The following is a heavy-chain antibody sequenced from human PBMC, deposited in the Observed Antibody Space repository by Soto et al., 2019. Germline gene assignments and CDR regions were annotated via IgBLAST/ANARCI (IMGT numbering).Heavy chain of an antibody. CDR2: IYPDESDT. V-gene: IGHV5-51*01. D-gene: IGHD3-10*01. Sequence: PGESLKISCKGSGYSFTKYWIGWVRQMPGKGPEWMAIIYPDESDTRYSPSFQGQVTISADKSISTAYLQWSSLKASDTVMYYCESMGLGRRSYPPQSYYGMDIWAQGNTVPVSS. J-gene: IGHJ6*02. CDR3: ESMGLGRRSYPPQSYYGMDI. CDR1: GYSFTKYW.